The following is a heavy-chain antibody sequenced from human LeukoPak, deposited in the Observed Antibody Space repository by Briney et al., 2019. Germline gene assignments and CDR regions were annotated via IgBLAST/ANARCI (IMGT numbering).Heavy chain of an antibody. CDR3: AKPTTETTSDFFDY. J-gene: IGHJ4*02. V-gene: IGHV3-30*18. Sequence: PGGSLRLSCAASGFSFNHYGIHWFREAPGQGLEWVACISYHTTVKFYADSVKGRFTISRDNSLDTLYLQMNSLRVEDTAIYYCAKPTTETTSDFFDYWGQGTLVTVSS. CDR1: GFSFNHYG. CDR2: ISYHTTVK. D-gene: IGHD4-17*01.